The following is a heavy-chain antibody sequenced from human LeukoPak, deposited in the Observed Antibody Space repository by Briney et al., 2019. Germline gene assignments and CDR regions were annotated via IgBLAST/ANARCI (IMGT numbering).Heavy chain of an antibody. J-gene: IGHJ3*02. CDR2: TWYDESNK. Sequence: GRSLRLSRAASGFIFSNYGMHWVRQAPGKGLEWVALTWYDESNKYYAGSVKGRFTISRDNSKNTLYLQMNSLRAEDTAVYYCARDLWCGADCYGTFDIWGQGTMVSVSS. CDR1: GFIFSNYG. D-gene: IGHD2-21*02. CDR3: ARDLWCGADCYGTFDI. V-gene: IGHV3-33*01.